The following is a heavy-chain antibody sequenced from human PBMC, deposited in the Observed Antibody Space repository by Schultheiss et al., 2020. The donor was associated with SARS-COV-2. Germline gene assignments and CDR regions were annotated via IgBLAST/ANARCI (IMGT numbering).Heavy chain of an antibody. Sequence: GGSLRLSCATSGFNFATYAMTWVRQAPGKGLEWVSTISGSGGSTYYADSVKGRFTISRDNAKNSLYLQMNSLRAEDTAVYYCARAGESYDPYDILTGPPNYWGQGTLVTVSS. V-gene: IGHV3-23*01. CDR3: ARAGESYDPYDILTGPPNY. D-gene: IGHD3-9*01. CDR2: ISGSGGST. J-gene: IGHJ4*02. CDR1: GFNFATYA.